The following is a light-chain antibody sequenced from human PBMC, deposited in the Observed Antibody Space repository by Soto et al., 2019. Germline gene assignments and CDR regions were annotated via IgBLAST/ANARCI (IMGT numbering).Light chain of an antibody. V-gene: IGLV1-47*01. CDR3: QSYDSSLSAWV. CDR2: SNN. J-gene: IGLJ3*02. Sequence: QSVLTQPPSASGTPGQNVTISCSGTSSNIGSNYVYWYYHLPGTAPKLLIYSNNQRPSGVPDRFSGSKSGTSASLAITGLQAEDEADYYCQSYDSSLSAWVFGGGTKLTVL. CDR1: SSNIGSNY.